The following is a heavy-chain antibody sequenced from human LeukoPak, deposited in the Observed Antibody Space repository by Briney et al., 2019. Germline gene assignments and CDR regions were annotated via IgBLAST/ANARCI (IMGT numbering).Heavy chain of an antibody. Sequence: GGSLGLSCAASGFTFSSYWMSWVRQAPGKGLEWVANIKQGGSDKYYVDSVKGRFTISRDNAKNSLYLQMSSLRAEDTAVYYCARHSLAVWSFDPWGQGTLVTVSS. CDR3: ARHSLAVWSFDP. CDR2: IKQGGSDK. D-gene: IGHD6-19*01. CDR1: GFTFSSYW. J-gene: IGHJ5*02. V-gene: IGHV3-7*01.